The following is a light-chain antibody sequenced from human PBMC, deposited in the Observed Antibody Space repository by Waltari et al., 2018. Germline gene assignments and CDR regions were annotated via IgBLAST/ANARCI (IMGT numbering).Light chain of an antibody. CDR3: QQSSSTPQST. CDR1: QNIGKY. Sequence: DIQMTQSPSSLSAFVGDRVTITCRASQNIGKYLNWYQHKPGKAPKLLIYAASSLLSGVPSRFSGSGSGTDFTFTISSLQPEDFATYYCQQSSSTPQSTFGQGTRLEIK. J-gene: IGKJ5*01. V-gene: IGKV1-39*01. CDR2: AAS.